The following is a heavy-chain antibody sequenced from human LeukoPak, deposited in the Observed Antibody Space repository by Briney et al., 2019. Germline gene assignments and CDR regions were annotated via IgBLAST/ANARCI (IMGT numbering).Heavy chain of an antibody. CDR2: IYPDDSDT. CDR1: GYSFTTNW. CDR3: VRSEGYPFGPDY. Sequence: GESLTISCKGSGYSFTTNWIGWVRQMPGKGLEWMGIIYPDDSDTRYSPSFQGQVTISADKSISIAYPQWSSLRASDTAMYYCVRSEGYPFGPDYWGQGTPVTVSS. J-gene: IGHJ4*02. V-gene: IGHV5-51*01. D-gene: IGHD2-2*01.